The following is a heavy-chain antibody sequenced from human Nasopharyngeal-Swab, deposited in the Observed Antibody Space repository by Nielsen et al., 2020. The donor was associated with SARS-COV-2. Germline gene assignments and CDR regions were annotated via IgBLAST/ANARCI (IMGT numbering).Heavy chain of an antibody. CDR3: AREGLIDP. CDR1: GFPFSTSV. J-gene: IGHJ5*02. Sequence: GESLKISCAAPGFPFSTSVMTWVRQAPGKGLDWVSLISTSGDTTFYTNSVEGRFTISRDNAKNTLYLQMDSLRAEDTAVYYCAREGLIDPWGPGTLVTVSS. V-gene: IGHV3-23*01. CDR2: ISTSGDTT.